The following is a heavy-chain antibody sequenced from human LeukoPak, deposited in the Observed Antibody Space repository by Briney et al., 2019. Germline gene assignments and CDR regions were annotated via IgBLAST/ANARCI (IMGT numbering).Heavy chain of an antibody. CDR2: ISSSGSTI. CDR1: GFTFSSYE. J-gene: IGHJ4*02. D-gene: IGHD6-19*01. Sequence: PGGSLRLSCAASGFTFSSYEMNWVRQAPGKGLEWVSYISSSGSTIYYADAVKGRFTISRDNAKNSLYLQMNSLRAEDTAVYYCAREGWPFDYWGQGTLVTVSS. CDR3: AREGWPFDY. V-gene: IGHV3-48*03.